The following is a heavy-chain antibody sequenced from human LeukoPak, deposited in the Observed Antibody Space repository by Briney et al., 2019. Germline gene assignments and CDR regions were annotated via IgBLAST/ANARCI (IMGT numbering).Heavy chain of an antibody. J-gene: IGHJ3*01. Sequence: ASVKVSCKASGFTFSGYYVQWVRQTPGQGLEWVGWMNFNNGGTRYAPKFQGRFTMTGDASIGAIYMDLSDLKSDDTAMYYCATAGSSGPDWYALDLWGHGTMVTISS. CDR3: ATAGSSGPDWYALDL. V-gene: IGHV1-2*02. CDR2: MNFNNGGT. D-gene: IGHD2-21*01. CDR1: GFTFSGYY.